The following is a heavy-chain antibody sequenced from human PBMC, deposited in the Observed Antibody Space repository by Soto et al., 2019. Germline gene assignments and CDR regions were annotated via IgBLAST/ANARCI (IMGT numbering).Heavy chain of an antibody. V-gene: IGHV1-18*01. D-gene: IGHD6-13*01. CDR1: GYTFTSYG. Sequence: ASVKVSCKASGYTFTSYGISWVRQAPGQGLEWMGWISAYNGNTNYAQKFQGRVTMTRDTSTSTVYMELGSLRSEDTAVYYCARESIESEQLGQIHDAFDIWCQGTMVNVS. CDR2: ISAYNGNT. J-gene: IGHJ3*02. CDR3: ARESIESEQLGQIHDAFDI.